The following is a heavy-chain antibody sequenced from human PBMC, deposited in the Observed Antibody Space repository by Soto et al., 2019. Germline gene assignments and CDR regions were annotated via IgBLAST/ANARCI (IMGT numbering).Heavy chain of an antibody. V-gene: IGHV1-3*01. D-gene: IGHD3-3*01. CDR2: INAGNGNT. Sequence: GASVKVSCKSSGYTFTSYAMHWVRQAPGQRLEWMGWINAGNGNTKYSQKFQGRVTITRDTSASTAYMELSSLRSEDTAVYYCAREGYESYDFYFWYYFDYWGQGTLVTVSS. CDR1: GYTFTSYA. J-gene: IGHJ4*02. CDR3: AREGYESYDFYFWYYFDY.